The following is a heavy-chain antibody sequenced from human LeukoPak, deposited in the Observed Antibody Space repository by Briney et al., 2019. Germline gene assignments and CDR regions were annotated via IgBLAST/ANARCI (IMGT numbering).Heavy chain of an antibody. CDR1: GFTFGDYA. J-gene: IGHJ4*02. CDR2: ISFDGSNQ. CDR3: AKPPEVGATVGYFDY. Sequence: PGGSLRLSCTGSGFTFGDYAMNWVRQAPGKGLEWVALISFDGSNQYYADSVKGRFTISRDNSKNTLYLQMNSLRAGDTAVYYCAKPPEVGATVGYFDYWGQGTLVTVSS. V-gene: IGHV3-30*18. D-gene: IGHD1-26*01.